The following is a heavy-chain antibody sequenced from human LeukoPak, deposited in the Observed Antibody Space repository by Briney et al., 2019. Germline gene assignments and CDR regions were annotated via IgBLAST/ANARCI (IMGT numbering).Heavy chain of an antibody. Sequence: SETLSLTCTVSGDSINSLDLWSWVRQPPGKGLEWIGEMYLSGTTHSNPSVKSRVTISIDKSKNQFLLNLSSVTAADTAVYYCAGLVGRYSSGLYYYYFDYWGQGTLVTVSS. D-gene: IGHD3-22*01. CDR3: AGLVGRYSSGLYYYYFDY. V-gene: IGHV4-4*02. CDR1: GDSINSLDL. J-gene: IGHJ4*02. CDR2: MYLSGTT.